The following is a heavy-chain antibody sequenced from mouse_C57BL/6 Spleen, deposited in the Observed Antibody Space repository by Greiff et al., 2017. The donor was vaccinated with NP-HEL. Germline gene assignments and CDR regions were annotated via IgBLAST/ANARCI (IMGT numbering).Heavy chain of an antibody. J-gene: IGHJ4*01. CDR1: GYTFTSYW. V-gene: IGHV1-55*01. CDR3: ARRGYSNYDYYAMDY. D-gene: IGHD2-5*01. Sequence: QVQLQQPGAELVKPGASVKMSCKASGYTFTSYWITWVKQRPGQGLEWIGDIYPGSGSTNYHEKFKSKATLTVDTSSSTAYMQLSSLTSEDSAVYYCARRGYSNYDYYAMDYWGQGASVTVSS. CDR2: IYPGSGST.